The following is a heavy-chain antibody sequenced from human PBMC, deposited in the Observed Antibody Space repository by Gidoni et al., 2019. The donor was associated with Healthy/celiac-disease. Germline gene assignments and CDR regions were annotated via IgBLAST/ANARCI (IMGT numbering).Heavy chain of an antibody. J-gene: IGHJ4*02. Sequence: QVQLVESGGGVVQPGRSLRLSCAASGFTFGSYAMHWVRQAPGKGLEWVAVISYDGSNKYYADSVKGRFTISRDNSKNTLYLQMNSLRAEDTAVYYCARTGPLGELSFGYWGQGTLVTVSS. V-gene: IGHV3-30-3*01. CDR3: ARTGPLGELSFGY. CDR2: ISYDGSNK. CDR1: GFTFGSYA. D-gene: IGHD3-16*02.